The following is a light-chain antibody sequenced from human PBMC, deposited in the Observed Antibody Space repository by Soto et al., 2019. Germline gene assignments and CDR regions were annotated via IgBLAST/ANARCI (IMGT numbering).Light chain of an antibody. J-gene: IGKJ1*01. CDR1: QSVSSSY. Sequence: EIVLTQSPGTLSSSPGERATLSCRASQSVSSSYLAWYQQKPGQAPRLLIYGASSRATGIPERFRGSGSGTDCTRTISRLEPEDVSVYYCQQYGSSTQTFGQGTKVDIK. V-gene: IGKV3-20*01. CDR2: GAS. CDR3: QQYGSSTQT.